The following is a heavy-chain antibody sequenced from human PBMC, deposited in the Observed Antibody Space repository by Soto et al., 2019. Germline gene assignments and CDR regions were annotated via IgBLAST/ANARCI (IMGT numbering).Heavy chain of an antibody. CDR1: GDPVSSSSYY. CDR2: IYYSGST. CDR3: ARGLWFGESI. Sequence: PSETLSLTCTVSGDPVSSSSYYWGWIRQPPGKGLEWIGSIYYSGSTYYSPSLETRVIISIDTSKNQFSLMLNSVTAADTAVYYCARGLWFGESIWGQGTLVTVSS. J-gene: IGHJ4*02. V-gene: IGHV4-39*07. D-gene: IGHD3-10*01.